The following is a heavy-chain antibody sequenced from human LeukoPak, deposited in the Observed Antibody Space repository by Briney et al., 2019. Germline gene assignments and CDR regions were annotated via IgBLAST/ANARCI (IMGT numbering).Heavy chain of an antibody. D-gene: IGHD1-26*01. Sequence: AGGSLRLSCTVSGFTVSSNSWSWVRQAPGKGLEWIGSIYYSGSTYYNPSLKSRVTISVDTSKNQFSLKLSSVTAADTAVYYCARATSGFLDYWGQGTLVTVSS. J-gene: IGHJ4*02. CDR2: IYYSGST. CDR1: GFTVSSNS. CDR3: ARATSGFLDY. V-gene: IGHV4-39*07.